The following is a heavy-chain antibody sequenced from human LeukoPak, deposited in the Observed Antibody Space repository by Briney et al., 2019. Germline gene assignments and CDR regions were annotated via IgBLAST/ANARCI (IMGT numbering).Heavy chain of an antibody. D-gene: IGHD3-22*01. V-gene: IGHV3-23*01. CDR1: GFTFSSYA. J-gene: IGHJ4*02. CDR2: ISGSCDNT. Sequence: GGSLRLSCAASGFTFSSYAMSWVRQAPGKGLEWVSGISGSCDNTYYADSVKGRFTISRDNSKNTLYVQVNSLGTEDTAAYYCAKGSYYDSSGSFYFDYWGQGTLVTVSS. CDR3: AKGSYYDSSGSFYFDY.